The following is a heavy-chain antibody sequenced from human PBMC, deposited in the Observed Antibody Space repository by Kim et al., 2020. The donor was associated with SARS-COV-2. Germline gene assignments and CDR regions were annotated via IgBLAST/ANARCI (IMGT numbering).Heavy chain of an antibody. D-gene: IGHD6-19*01. CDR1: GFSVSSTY. CDR2: IYRDGNT. CDR3: ARDRLAVPQNNYGLDV. V-gene: IGHV3-53*01. Sequence: GGSLRLSCAASGFSVSSTYIHWVRQAPGKGLEWVSVIYRDGNTYYIDSVKGRFSISRDNSKNTVNLQMNNLRVEDTAIYYCARDRLAVPQNNYGLDVWGQGTTVAVSS. J-gene: IGHJ6*02.